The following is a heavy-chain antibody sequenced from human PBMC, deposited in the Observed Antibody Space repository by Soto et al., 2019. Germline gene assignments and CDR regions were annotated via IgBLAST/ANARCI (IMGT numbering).Heavy chain of an antibody. CDR1: GFTFSSYA. J-gene: IGHJ4*02. D-gene: IGHD2-21*02. CDR3: AREGTDIVVVTATPGYYFDH. V-gene: IGHV3-30-3*01. CDR2: ISYDGSNK. Sequence: QVQLVESGGGVVQPGRSLRLSCAASGFTFSSYAMHWVRQAPGKGLEWVAVISYDGSNKYYADSVKGRFTISRDNSKNTLYRQMNSLRAEDTPVYYCAREGTDIVVVTATPGYYFDHWAQGPLVTVSS.